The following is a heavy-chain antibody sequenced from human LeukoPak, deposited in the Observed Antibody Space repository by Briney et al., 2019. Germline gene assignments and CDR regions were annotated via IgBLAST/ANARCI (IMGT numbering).Heavy chain of an antibody. CDR2: IYHSGST. D-gene: IGHD3-16*01. J-gene: IGHJ6*03. V-gene: IGHV4-38-2*02. CDR3: ARGGALNYYYYYMDV. CDR1: GYSISSGYY. Sequence: SETLSLTCTVSGYSISSGYYWGWIRQPPGKGLEWIGSIYHSGSTYYNPSLKSRVTISVDTSKNQFSLKLSSVTAADTAVYYCARGGALNYYYYYMDVWGKGTTVTVSS.